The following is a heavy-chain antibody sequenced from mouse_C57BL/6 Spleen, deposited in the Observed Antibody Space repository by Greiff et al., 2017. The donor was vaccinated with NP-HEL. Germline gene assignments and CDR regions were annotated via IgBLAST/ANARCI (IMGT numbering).Heavy chain of an antibody. CDR1: GYTFTSYW. V-gene: IGHV1-69*01. Sequence: VKLQESGAELVMPGASVKLSCKASGYTFTSYWMHWVKQRPGQGLEWIGEIDPSDSYTNYNQKFKGKSTLTVDKSSSTAYMQLSSLTSEDSAVYYCARDRDWDYWGQGTTLTVSS. D-gene: IGHD3-3*01. CDR2: IDPSDSYT. CDR3: ARDRDWDY. J-gene: IGHJ2*01.